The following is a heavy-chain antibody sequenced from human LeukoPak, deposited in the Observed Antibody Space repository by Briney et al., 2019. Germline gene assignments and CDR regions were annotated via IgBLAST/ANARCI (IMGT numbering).Heavy chain of an antibody. Sequence: SETLSLTCTVSGGSTSNYKNYWGWIRQSPGKGLEWIGEINHSGSTNYNPSLKSRVTISVDTSKNQFSLKLSSVTAADTAVYYCARGLGYCSSTSCYIYFDLWGRGTLVTVSS. CDR3: ARGLGYCSSTSCYIYFDL. V-gene: IGHV4-34*01. D-gene: IGHD2-2*02. CDR1: GGSTSNYKNY. CDR2: INHSGST. J-gene: IGHJ2*01.